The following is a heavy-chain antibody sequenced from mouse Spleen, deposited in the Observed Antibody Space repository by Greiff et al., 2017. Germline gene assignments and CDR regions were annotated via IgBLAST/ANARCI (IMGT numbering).Heavy chain of an antibody. J-gene: IGHJ2*01. Sequence: QVQLKQSGAELVMPGASVKLSCKASGYTFTSYWMHWVKQRPGQGLEWIGEIDPSDSYTNYNQKFKGKATLTVDKSSSTAYMQLSSLTSEDSAVYYCARSPGGGSSYVGYWGQGTTLTVSS. D-gene: IGHD1-1*01. CDR1: GYTFTSYW. CDR2: IDPSDSYT. CDR3: ARSPGGGSSYVGY. V-gene: IGHV1-69*01.